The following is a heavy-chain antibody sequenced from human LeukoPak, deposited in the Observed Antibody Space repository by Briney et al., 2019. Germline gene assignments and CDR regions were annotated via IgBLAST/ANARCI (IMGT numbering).Heavy chain of an antibody. V-gene: IGHV4-4*07. Sequence: PSETLSLTCTVSGGSISNYFWSWIRQPAGKGPEWIGRFYIGGSTQYNPSLKSRVTMSADTSKNQFSLVLSSVTAADTAVYYCARERGYYDNSGYFRHFDYWGQGTLVTVSS. D-gene: IGHD3-22*01. CDR3: ARERGYYDNSGYFRHFDY. CDR1: GGSISNYF. J-gene: IGHJ4*02. CDR2: FYIGGST.